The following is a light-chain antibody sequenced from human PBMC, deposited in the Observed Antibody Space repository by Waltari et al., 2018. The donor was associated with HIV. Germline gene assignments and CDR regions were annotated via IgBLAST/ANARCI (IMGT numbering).Light chain of an antibody. CDR3: QQRSNWPPWT. J-gene: IGKJ1*01. CDR2: AAS. Sequence: IVFTQSPATLSLSPGARAPLAYRARQSVSSHLAWYQQQPGQAPRLLIYAASNRATGIPARLSGSGSGTDFTLTISSLEPEDFSVYYCQQRSNWPPWTFGQGTKVEIK. V-gene: IGKV3-11*01. CDR1: QSVSSH.